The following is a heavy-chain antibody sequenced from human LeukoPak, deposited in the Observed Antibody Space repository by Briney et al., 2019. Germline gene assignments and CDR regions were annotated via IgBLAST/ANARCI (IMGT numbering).Heavy chain of an antibody. CDR2: ISASNGNT. V-gene: IGHV1-18*01. CDR1: GYTFNNYG. Sequence: ASVKVSCKASGYTFNNYGISWVRQAPGQGLEWMGWISASNGNTNYAQKLQGRVTMTTDTSTSTAYMELRSLRSDDTAVYYCARDYYDSSGTRGSFQHWGQGTLVTVSS. D-gene: IGHD3-22*01. J-gene: IGHJ1*01. CDR3: ARDYYDSSGTRGSFQH.